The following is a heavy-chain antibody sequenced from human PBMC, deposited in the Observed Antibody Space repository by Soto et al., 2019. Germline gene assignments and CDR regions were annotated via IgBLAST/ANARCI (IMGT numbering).Heavy chain of an antibody. Sequence: SQTLSLTCTISGDSITSNSYFWAWIRQPPGKGLEWIGSIYYSGTTYYNPSLKSRATISVDTSKNQFSLKLSSVTAADTAVYYCARGFFDYGDYGRSYNWFDPWGQGTLVTVSS. D-gene: IGHD4-17*01. CDR2: IYYSGTT. CDR1: GDSITSNSYF. CDR3: ARGFFDYGDYGRSYNWFDP. J-gene: IGHJ5*02. V-gene: IGHV4-39*07.